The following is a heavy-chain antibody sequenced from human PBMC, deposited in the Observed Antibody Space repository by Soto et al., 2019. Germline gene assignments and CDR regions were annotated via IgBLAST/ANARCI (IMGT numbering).Heavy chain of an antibody. Sequence: PGGSLRLSCAASGFTFSSYGMHWVRQAPGKGLEWVAVISYDGSNKYYADSVKGRFTISRDNSKNTLYLQMNSLRAEDTAVYYCAKDSPSLIDIVLVPAAIEGGFYGMDVWGQGTTVTVSS. CDR2: ISYDGSNK. D-gene: IGHD2-2*01. V-gene: IGHV3-30*18. J-gene: IGHJ6*02. CDR1: GFTFSSYG. CDR3: AKDSPSLIDIVLVPAAIEGGFYGMDV.